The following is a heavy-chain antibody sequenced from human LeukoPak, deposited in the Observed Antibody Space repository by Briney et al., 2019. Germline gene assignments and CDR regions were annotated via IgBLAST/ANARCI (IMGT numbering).Heavy chain of an antibody. CDR3: ARSRSYYPADY. CDR1: GFTFSDYY. CDR2: ISSSNTYT. Sequence: PGGALRLSCAASGFTFSDYYMSWIRQAPGEGLEWVSYISSSNTYTNYAGSVKGRFPISRDDAKNSLYLQMNSLRAEDTAVYYCARSRSYYPADYWGQGTPVTVSS. V-gene: IGHV3-11*03. D-gene: IGHD1-26*01. J-gene: IGHJ4*02.